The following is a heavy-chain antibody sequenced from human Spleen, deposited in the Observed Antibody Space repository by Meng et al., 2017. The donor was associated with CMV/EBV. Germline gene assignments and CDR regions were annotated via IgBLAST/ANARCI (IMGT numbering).Heavy chain of an antibody. CDR2: FDPEDDET. V-gene: IGHV1-24*01. D-gene: IGHD1-26*01. CDR1: GNTLIEIS. J-gene: IGHJ3*02. CDR3: ATDLGERGYPGAFDI. Sequence: SGNTLIEISIHWVRQAPGRGLEWVGSFDPEDDETIYAQKFQGRVSMTEDTSTGTAYMELGSLRSEDTAVYYCATDLGERGYPGAFDIWGQGTMVTVSS.